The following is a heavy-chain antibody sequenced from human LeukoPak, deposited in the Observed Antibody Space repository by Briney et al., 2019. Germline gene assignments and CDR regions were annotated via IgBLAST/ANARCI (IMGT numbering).Heavy chain of an antibody. CDR2: INHNGST. CDR1: GGSFTNYC. Sequence: PSETLSLTCAVYGGSFTNYCWSWIRQPPGKGLEWIGEINHNGSTNYNPSLESRVTISIDTSKNQISLKLSSVTAADTALYYCARGDCSCPSCYLSDWFDPWGQGTLVTVSS. CDR3: ARGDCSCPSCYLSDWFDP. D-gene: IGHD2-2*01. J-gene: IGHJ5*02. V-gene: IGHV4-34*01.